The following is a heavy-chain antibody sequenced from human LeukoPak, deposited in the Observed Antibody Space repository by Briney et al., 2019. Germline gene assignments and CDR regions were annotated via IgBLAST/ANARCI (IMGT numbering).Heavy chain of an antibody. CDR2: INPNSGGT. V-gene: IGHV1-2*02. CDR1: GYTFTGYY. Sequence: ASVKVSCKASGYTFTGYYMHWVRQAPGQGLEWMGWINPNSGGTNYAQKFQGGVTMARDTSISTAYMELSRLRSDDTAVYYCARDKAPTGYCSSTSCYDPYYFDYWGQGTLVTVSS. CDR3: ARDKAPTGYCSSTSCYDPYYFDY. J-gene: IGHJ4*02. D-gene: IGHD2-2*01.